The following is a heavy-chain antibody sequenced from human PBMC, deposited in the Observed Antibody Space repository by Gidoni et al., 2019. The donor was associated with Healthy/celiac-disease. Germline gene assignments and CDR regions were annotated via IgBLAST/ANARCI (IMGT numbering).Heavy chain of an antibody. CDR1: GGSISSSSYY. V-gene: IGHV4-39*01. J-gene: IGHJ4*02. D-gene: IGHD6-19*01. CDR3: ARQRAVAGVDY. CDR2: IYYSGST. Sequence: QLQLQESGPGLVKPSETLSLTCTVSGGSISSSSYYWGWIRQPPGKGLEWIGSIYYSGSTYYNPSLKSRVTISVDTSKNQFSLKLSSVTAADTAVYYCARQRAVAGVDYWGQGTLVTVSS.